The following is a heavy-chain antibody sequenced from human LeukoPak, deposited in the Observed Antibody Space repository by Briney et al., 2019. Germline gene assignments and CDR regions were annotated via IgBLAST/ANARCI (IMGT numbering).Heavy chain of an antibody. V-gene: IGHV5-51*01. D-gene: IGHD2-15*01. CDR2: IYPGDSDT. J-gene: IGHJ4*02. CDR3: AIGYCSGGSCYPQDGTLDY. Sequence: GESLKISCKGSGYSFTSYWIGWVRQMPGKGLEWMGIIYPGDSDTRYSPSFQGQVTISADKSISTAYLRWSSLKASDTAMYYCAIGYCSGGSCYPQDGTLDYWGQGTLVTVSS. CDR1: GYSFTSYW.